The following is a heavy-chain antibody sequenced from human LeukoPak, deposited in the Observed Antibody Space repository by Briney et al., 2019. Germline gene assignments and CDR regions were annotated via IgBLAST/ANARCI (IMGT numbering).Heavy chain of an antibody. CDR2: INWNGGTT. J-gene: IGHJ6*03. Sequence: PGGSLRLSCAASGFTDYGMSWVRQAPGKGLEWVSGINWNGGTTTYADSVKGRFTISRDNAKNSLYLQMNSLRAEDTALYYCARQAAATREDHFYYMDVWGKGTPVTVSS. D-gene: IGHD6-25*01. V-gene: IGHV3-20*04. CDR3: ARQAAATREDHFYYMDV. CDR1: GFTDYG.